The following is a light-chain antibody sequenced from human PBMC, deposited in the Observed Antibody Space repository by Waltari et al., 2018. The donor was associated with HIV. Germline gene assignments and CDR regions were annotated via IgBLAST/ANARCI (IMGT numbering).Light chain of an antibody. Sequence: DIVMSQSPDSLAVSLGARATTNCTSSRGLSCSSNKKYYLGWYQQKSGQPPKLLFRWASTRESGVPDRFRGSGSGTHFSLTITNVQAEDVAIYYCQQYFSIPWTFGRGTTVEI. CDR3: QQYFSIPWT. CDR1: RGLSCSSNKKYY. V-gene: IGKV4-1*01. CDR2: WAS. J-gene: IGKJ1*01.